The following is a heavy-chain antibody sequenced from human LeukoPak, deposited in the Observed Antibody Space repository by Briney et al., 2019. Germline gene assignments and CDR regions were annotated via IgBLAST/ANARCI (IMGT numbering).Heavy chain of an antibody. CDR2: ISGSGGST. V-gene: IGHV3-23*01. J-gene: IGHJ4*02. Sequence: GGSLRLSCAASEFTFSSYAMNWVRQAPGKGLEWVSAISGSGGSTYYADSVKDRFTISRDNSKNTLYLQMNSLRAEDTAVYYCAKVPINYYDSSGSYGYFDYWGQGTLVTVSS. CDR3: AKVPINYYDSSGSYGYFDY. D-gene: IGHD3-22*01. CDR1: EFTFSSYA.